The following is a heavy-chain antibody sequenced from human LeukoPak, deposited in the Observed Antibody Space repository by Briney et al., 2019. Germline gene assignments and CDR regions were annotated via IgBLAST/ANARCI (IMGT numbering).Heavy chain of an antibody. J-gene: IGHJ4*02. CDR1: GFTFRNYW. CDR2: IKQDGSEK. Sequence: PGGSLRLSCAASGFTFRNYWMSWVRQAPGKGLEWVANIKQDGSEKYYVDSVKGRFIISRDNAKNSLYLQMNSLGAEDTAVYYCASGPRWTDFDYWGQGTLVTVSS. V-gene: IGHV3-7*01. D-gene: IGHD4-23*01. CDR3: ASGPRWTDFDY.